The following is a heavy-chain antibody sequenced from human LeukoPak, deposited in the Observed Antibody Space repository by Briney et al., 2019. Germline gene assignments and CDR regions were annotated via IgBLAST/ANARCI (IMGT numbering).Heavy chain of an antibody. J-gene: IGHJ4*02. V-gene: IGHV6-1*01. D-gene: IGHD6-13*01. CDR3: ARGSTIAAAGTKSYLLDY. CDR1: GDSVSSNSAA. Sequence: SQTLSLTCAISGDSVSSNSAAWNWIRPSPSRGLEWLGRTYYGSKWYNDYAVSVKSRITINPDTSKNQFSLQLNSVTPEDTAVYYCARGSTIAAAGTKSYLLDYWGQGTLVTVSS. CDR2: TYYGSKWYN.